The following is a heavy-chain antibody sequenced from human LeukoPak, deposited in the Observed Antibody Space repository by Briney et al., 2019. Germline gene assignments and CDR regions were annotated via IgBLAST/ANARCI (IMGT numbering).Heavy chain of an antibody. J-gene: IGHJ4*02. V-gene: IGHV4-61*02. CDR1: GGSISSGGYY. CDR3: ARWSGFAYFDS. Sequence: SQTLSLTCAVFGGSISSGGYYWSWVRQPAGKALEWIGRIYSGGSADHNASLKGRVNISLDTSENQFSLRLSAVTAEDTAVYYCARWSGFAYFDSWGQGTLVTVSS. CDR2: IYSGGSA. D-gene: IGHD3-3*01.